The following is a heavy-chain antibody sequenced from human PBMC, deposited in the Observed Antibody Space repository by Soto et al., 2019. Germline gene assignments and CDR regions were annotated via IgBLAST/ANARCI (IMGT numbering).Heavy chain of an antibody. CDR2: INPSGTTT. V-gene: IGHV1-46*01. CDR1: GYTFTSFY. D-gene: IGHD2-21*01. J-gene: IGHJ6*02. Sequence: QVQLVQSGAEVKKPGASVKVSCMASGYTFTSFYMHWVRQAPGQGLEWMGTINPSGTTTDYAPKYQGRVTITRDTSTSTYYMELSTVSSEDTAVFYCANPHIARHCYFGMEVWGQGTAVTVSS. CDR3: ANPHIARHCYFGMEV.